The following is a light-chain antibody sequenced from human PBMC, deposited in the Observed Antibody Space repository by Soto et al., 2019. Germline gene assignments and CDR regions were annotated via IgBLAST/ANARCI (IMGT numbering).Light chain of an antibody. CDR3: AEWDDSLNGLV. CDR2: NNN. Sequence: QSVLTQPPSASGTPGQRVTISCSGSSSNIGSNTVNWYQQLPGTAPKLLIYNNNQRPSGGPDRFSGSKSGTSASLAISGLQSEDDADYYCAEWDDSLNGLVFGTGTKLTVL. CDR1: SSNIGSNT. V-gene: IGLV1-44*01. J-gene: IGLJ1*01.